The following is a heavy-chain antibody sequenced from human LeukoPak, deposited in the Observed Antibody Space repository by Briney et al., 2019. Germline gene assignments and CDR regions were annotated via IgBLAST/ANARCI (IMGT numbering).Heavy chain of an antibody. Sequence: PETLSLTCTVSGGSISSSSYYWGWIRQPPGKGLEWIGSIYYSGSTYYNPSLKSRVTISVDTSKNQFSLKLSSVTAADTAVYYCASYDAEPGAFDYWGQGTLVTVSS. V-gene: IGHV4-39*01. CDR2: IYYSGST. CDR1: GGSISSSSYY. D-gene: IGHD3-22*01. J-gene: IGHJ4*02. CDR3: ASYDAEPGAFDY.